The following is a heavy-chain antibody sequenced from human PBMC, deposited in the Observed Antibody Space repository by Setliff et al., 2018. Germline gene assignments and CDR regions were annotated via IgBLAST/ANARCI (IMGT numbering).Heavy chain of an antibody. J-gene: IGHJ4*02. Sequence: SETLSLTCNVSGDSMNDNHWTWIRQPPGKGLEWIGYIYTSGGTNYNPSLKSRVIISVDMSKNQFSLKLSSVIAADTAVYYCARGVSSVSWTPRYWGRGILVTVSS. CDR3: ARGVSSVSWTPRY. CDR2: IYTSGGT. D-gene: IGHD6-19*01. V-gene: IGHV4-4*08. CDR1: GDSMNDNH.